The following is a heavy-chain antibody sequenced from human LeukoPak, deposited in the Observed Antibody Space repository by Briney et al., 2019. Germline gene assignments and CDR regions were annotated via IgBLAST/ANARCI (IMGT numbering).Heavy chain of an antibody. J-gene: IGHJ4*02. CDR3: ARDTRGYSYGNIDY. D-gene: IGHD5-18*01. V-gene: IGHV3-53*01. CDR1: GFTVSSNY. Sequence: PGGSLRLSCAASGFTVSSNYMSWVRLAPGKGLEWVSVIYSGGSTYYADSVKGRFTISRDNSKNTLYLQMNSLRAEDTAVYYCARDTRGYSYGNIDYWGQGTLVTVSS. CDR2: IYSGGST.